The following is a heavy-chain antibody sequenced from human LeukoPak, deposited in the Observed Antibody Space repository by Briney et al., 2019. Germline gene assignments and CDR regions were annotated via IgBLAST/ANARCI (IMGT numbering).Heavy chain of an antibody. CDR2: MNPNSGNT. CDR3: AREADYYDSSGLMDY. CDR1: GYTFTSYD. V-gene: IGHV1-8*01. J-gene: IGHJ4*02. Sequence: ASVKVSCKASGYTFTSYDIDWVRQATGQGPEWMGWMNPNSGNTGYAQKFQGRVTMTRNTSISTAYMELSSLRSEDTAVYYCAREADYYDSSGLMDYWGQGTLVTVSS. D-gene: IGHD3-22*01.